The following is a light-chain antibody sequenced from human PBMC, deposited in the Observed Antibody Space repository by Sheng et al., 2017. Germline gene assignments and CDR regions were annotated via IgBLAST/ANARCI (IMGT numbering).Light chain of an antibody. CDR2: WAS. Sequence: DIVMTQSPDSLAVSLGERATINCKSSQSVLYSSNNKNYLAWYQQKPGQPPKLLIYWASIRESGVPDRFSGSGSGTDFTLTINSLQAEDVAVYYCQQYYSTPRTFGQGTKVEI. J-gene: IGKJ1*01. V-gene: IGKV4-1*01. CDR3: QQYYSTPRT. CDR1: QSVLYSSNNKNY.